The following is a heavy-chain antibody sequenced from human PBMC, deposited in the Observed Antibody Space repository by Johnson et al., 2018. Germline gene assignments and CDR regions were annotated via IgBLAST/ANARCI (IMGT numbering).Heavy chain of an antibody. D-gene: IGHD2-21*02. CDR3: ARDLSWGGDCYSLYYYDYMGV. V-gene: IGHV1-69*09. CDR2: IIPILGIA. CDR1: GGTFSSYT. J-gene: IGHJ6*03. Sequence: QVQLVESGAEVKKPGSSVKVSCKASGGTFSSYTISWVRQAPGQGPEWMGRIIPILGIANYAQKFQGSVTITAEKYPRPAYRELSSLRSEDTAVYYCARDLSWGGDCYSLYYYDYMGVWGKGTTVTVSS.